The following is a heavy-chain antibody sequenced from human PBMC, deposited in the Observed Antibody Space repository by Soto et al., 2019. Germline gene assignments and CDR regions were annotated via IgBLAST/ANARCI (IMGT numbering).Heavy chain of an antibody. Sequence: QVQLVQSGAEVKKPGSSVNVSCKASGGTFSSYAISWVRQAPGPGLEWMGGIIPIFGTANYAQKFQGRVTITADKSTSTAYMEMSSLRSEDTAVYYCARGVICSSTSCTGWFDPWGQGTLVTVSS. CDR2: IIPIFGTA. J-gene: IGHJ5*02. CDR3: ARGVICSSTSCTGWFDP. D-gene: IGHD2-2*01. CDR1: GGTFSSYA. V-gene: IGHV1-69*06.